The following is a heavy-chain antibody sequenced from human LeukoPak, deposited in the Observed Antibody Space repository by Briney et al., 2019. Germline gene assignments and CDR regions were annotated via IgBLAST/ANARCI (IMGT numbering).Heavy chain of an antibody. CDR1: GGSISSGGYY. CDR3: ASLYDSSGYRDY. Sequence: PSQTLSLTCAVSGGSISSGGYYWNWIRQHPGKGLEWIGYIYYSGSTYYNPSLKSRVTISVDTSKNQFSLKLSSVTAADTAVYYCASLYDSSGYRDYWGQGTLVTVSS. V-gene: IGHV4-31*11. CDR2: IYYSGST. D-gene: IGHD3-22*01. J-gene: IGHJ4*02.